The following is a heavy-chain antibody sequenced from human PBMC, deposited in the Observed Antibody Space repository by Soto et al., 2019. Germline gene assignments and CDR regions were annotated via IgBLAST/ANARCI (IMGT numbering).Heavy chain of an antibody. V-gene: IGHV1-8*01. CDR1: GYTFTSYD. Sequence: QVQLVQSGAEVKKPGASVKVSCKASGYTFTSYDINWVRQATGQGLEWMGWMNPNSGNTGYAQKFQGRVTMTRNTSISTAYMELSSLRSEDTAVYYCERGRYTNYYYYMDVWGKGTTVTVSS. D-gene: IGHD5-12*01. CDR2: MNPNSGNT. J-gene: IGHJ6*03. CDR3: ERGRYTNYYYYMDV.